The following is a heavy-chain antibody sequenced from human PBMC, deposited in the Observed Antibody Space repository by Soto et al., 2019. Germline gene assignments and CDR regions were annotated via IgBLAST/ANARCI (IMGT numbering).Heavy chain of an antibody. V-gene: IGHV3-53*01. CDR2: IYSGGSA. J-gene: IGHJ2*01. Sequence: EVQLVESGGGLIQPGGSLRLSCAASDFSVSTDYMSWVRQSPGKGLEWVSVIYSGGSAYYADSVKGRFTLSIDNSKNALYLQMNSLRAEDTAVYYCARNRRRGDWYFDLWGRGTLVTVSS. CDR3: ARNRRRGDWYFDL. CDR1: DFSVSTDY.